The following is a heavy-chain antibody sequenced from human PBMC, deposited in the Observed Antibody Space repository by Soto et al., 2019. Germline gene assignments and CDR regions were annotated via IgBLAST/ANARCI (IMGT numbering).Heavy chain of an antibody. D-gene: IGHD2-21*01. Sequence: ASVKVSFKASGYTFTGYYMHWVRQAPGQGLEWMGWINPNSGGTNYAQKFQGRVTMTRDTSISTAYMELSRLRSDDTAVYYCARDDWAHLVSEGCWVQGTLVTVSS. CDR1: GYTFTGYY. V-gene: IGHV1-2*02. CDR2: INPNSGGT. J-gene: IGHJ4*02. CDR3: ARDDWAHLVSEGC.